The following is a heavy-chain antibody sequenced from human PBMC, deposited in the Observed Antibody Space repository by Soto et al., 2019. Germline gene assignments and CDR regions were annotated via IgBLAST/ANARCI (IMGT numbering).Heavy chain of an antibody. D-gene: IGHD6-19*01. CDR1: GYSFTTYW. V-gene: IGHV5-51*01. Sequence: GESLKISCKASGYSFTTYWIGWVRQMPGKGLEWMGIIYPGDSDTRYSPSFQGQVTISADKSISTAYLQWSSLKASDSAMYYCARSGYSTGIGWFCPWGQGTLVTVSS. CDR3: ARSGYSTGIGWFCP. J-gene: IGHJ5*02. CDR2: IYPGDSDT.